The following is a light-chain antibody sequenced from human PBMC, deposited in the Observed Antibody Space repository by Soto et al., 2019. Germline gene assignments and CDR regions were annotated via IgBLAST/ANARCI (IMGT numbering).Light chain of an antibody. Sequence: DIQITQSPSSLSPPVGDRVTITCRASQSISSWLAWCQQKPGKAPKLLIYKASILESGVPSWFSGRASATEFIITISRLQADVFANYYCQQYNNYWTFGQGTKVDIK. CDR3: QQYNNYWT. CDR1: QSISSW. J-gene: IGKJ1*01. V-gene: IGKV1-5*03. CDR2: KAS.